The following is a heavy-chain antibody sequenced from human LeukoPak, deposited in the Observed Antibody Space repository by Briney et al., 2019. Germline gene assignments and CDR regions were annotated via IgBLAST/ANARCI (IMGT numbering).Heavy chain of an antibody. CDR1: GFTFSSDS. D-gene: IGHD5-12*01. CDR3: AKAADIQDESDY. Sequence: GGSLSLSCAASGFTFSSDSMNWVRQAPGKGLEWVASITSSSSYTYYAGSVKGRFTISRDNAKNSLYLQMNSLRAEDTAVYYCAKAADIQDESDYWGQGTLVTVSS. V-gene: IGHV3-21*01. J-gene: IGHJ4*02. CDR2: ITSSSSYT.